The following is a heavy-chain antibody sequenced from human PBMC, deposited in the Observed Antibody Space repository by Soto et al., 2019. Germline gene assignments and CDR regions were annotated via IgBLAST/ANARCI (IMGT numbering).Heavy chain of an antibody. CDR3: AGRTSLTSVXIFSGGLSGYNWVDP. V-gene: IGHV4-39*01. Sequence: SSETLSLTCTVSGGSISNPIYYWAWIRQPPGKGLEWIGSIFYNGNSYYNPSLKSRVTMSVDTSQNQFSLKLSSVTAADTAVYYCAGRTSLTSVXIFSGGLSGYNWVDPWGRGTLVTVSS. CDR1: GGSISNPIYY. D-gene: IGHD3-16*01. J-gene: IGHJ5*01. CDR2: IFYNGNS.